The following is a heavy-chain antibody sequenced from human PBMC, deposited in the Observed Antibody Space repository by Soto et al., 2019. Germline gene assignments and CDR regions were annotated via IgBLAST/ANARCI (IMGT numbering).Heavy chain of an antibody. V-gene: IGHV5-51*01. D-gene: IGHD2-21*02. CDR3: ARSWCGGDCYYYFDY. J-gene: IGHJ4*02. CDR1: GYSFSTYW. Sequence: GESLKISCKGSGYSFSTYWIAWVRQMPGKGLEWMGIIYPSDSDIRYSPSFQGQVTISADKSISTAYLQWSGLKASDTAMYYCARSWCGGDCYYYFDYWGQGTLVTVSS. CDR2: IYPSDSDI.